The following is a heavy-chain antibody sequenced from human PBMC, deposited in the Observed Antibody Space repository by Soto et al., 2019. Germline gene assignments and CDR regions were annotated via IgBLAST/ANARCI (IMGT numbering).Heavy chain of an antibody. Sequence: PSETLSLTCTVSGGSISSYYWSWIRQPPGKGLEWIGYIYYSGSTNYNPSLKSRVTISVDTSKNQFSLKLSSVTAADTAVYYCARASTTVTTLDYWGQGTLGTVSS. CDR3: ARASTTVTTLDY. D-gene: IGHD4-17*01. J-gene: IGHJ4*02. CDR2: IYYSGST. V-gene: IGHV4-59*01. CDR1: GGSISSYY.